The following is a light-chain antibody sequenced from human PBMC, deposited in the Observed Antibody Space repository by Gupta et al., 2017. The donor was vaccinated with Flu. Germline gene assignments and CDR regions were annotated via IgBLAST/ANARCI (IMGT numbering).Light chain of an antibody. J-gene: IGKJ2*01. Sequence: DIQMTQSPSSLSASVGDRVTITCRASQSISSYLNWYQQKPGKAPKLLIYAASSLQSGVPSRFSDSGSGTDFTLTISSLQPEDFATYYCQQSDSTPPYTFGQGTKLEIK. CDR3: QQSDSTPPYT. CDR2: AAS. V-gene: IGKV1-39*01. CDR1: QSISSY.